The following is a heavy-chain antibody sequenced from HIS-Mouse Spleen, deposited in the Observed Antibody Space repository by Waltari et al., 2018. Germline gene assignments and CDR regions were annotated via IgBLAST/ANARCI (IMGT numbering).Heavy chain of an antibody. V-gene: IGHV3-23*01. Sequence: EVQLLESGGGLVQPGGSLRLSCAASGFTFSSYAMSWVRQAPGKGLEWVSAIMGSGGSTYYADSVKGRFTISRDNSKNTLYLQMNSLRAEDTAVYYCAQNYYGSGSYYYWGQGTLVTVSS. CDR3: AQNYYGSGSYYY. CDR2: IMGSGGST. J-gene: IGHJ4*02. D-gene: IGHD3-10*01. CDR1: GFTFSSYA.